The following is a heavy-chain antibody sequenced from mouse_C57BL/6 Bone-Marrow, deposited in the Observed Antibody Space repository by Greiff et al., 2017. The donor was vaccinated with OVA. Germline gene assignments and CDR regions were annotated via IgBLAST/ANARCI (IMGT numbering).Heavy chain of an antibody. CDR2: IFPGSGST. CDR1: GYTFTDYY. V-gene: IGHV1-75*01. Sequence: QVQLKQSGPELVKPGASVKISCKASGYTFTDYYINWVKQRPGQGLEWIGWIFPGSGSTYYNEKFKGKATLTVDKSSSTAYMLLSSLTSEDSAVYFCATPATVALYYFDYWGQGTTLTVSS. CDR3: ATPATVALYYFDY. J-gene: IGHJ2*01. D-gene: IGHD1-1*01.